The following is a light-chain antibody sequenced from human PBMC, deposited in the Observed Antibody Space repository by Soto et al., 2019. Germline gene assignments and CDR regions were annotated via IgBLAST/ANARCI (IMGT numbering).Light chain of an antibody. CDR1: SSDVGGYDY. CDR2: GVS. Sequence: QSALTQPRSVSGSPGQSVTISCTGTSSDVGGYDYVSWYQQHPGKAPKLMIYGVSKRPSGVPDRFSGSKSGNTASLTISGLQAEDEADYCCCSFAGSYFYVFGTGTKVTVL. V-gene: IGLV2-11*01. CDR3: CSFAGSYFYV. J-gene: IGLJ1*01.